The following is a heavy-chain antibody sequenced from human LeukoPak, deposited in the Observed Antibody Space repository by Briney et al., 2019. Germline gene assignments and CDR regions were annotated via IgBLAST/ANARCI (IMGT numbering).Heavy chain of an antibody. CDR1: GYTFTTYW. D-gene: IGHD2-8*01. J-gene: IGHJ3*01. V-gene: IGHV5-51*01. Sequence: GESLRISCQGSGYTFTTYWIGWLRQMPEKGLEWMGIISPGDSYSTYSPSFQGQVTFSVDKSVNTAYLHWGGLRPSDTATYYCALPSNKVKRYCVNSDCLQAPFDVWGQGTTVSVSS. CDR2: ISPGDSYS. CDR3: ALPSNKVKRYCVNSDCLQAPFDV.